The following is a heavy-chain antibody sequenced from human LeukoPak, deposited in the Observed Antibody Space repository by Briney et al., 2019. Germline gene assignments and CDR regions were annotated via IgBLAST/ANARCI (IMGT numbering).Heavy chain of an antibody. V-gene: IGHV4-39*01. CDR3: ARRRGDGYSYGVRDAFDM. CDR2: IYYSGST. J-gene: IGHJ3*02. Sequence: PSATLSLTCTVSGGSISTTSNYWGWIRQPPRRGLEWIGTIYYSGSTYYNPSLKSRVTISVDTPKNQFSLKLSSVTAADTAVFYCARRRGDGYSYGVRDAFDMWGQGTMVTVSS. D-gene: IGHD5-18*01. CDR1: GGSISTTSNY.